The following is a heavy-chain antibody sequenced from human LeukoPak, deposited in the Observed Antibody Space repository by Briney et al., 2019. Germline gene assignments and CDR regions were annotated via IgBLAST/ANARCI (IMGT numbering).Heavy chain of an antibody. Sequence: NPGGSLRLSCAASGFTFSSYWMSWVRQAPGKGLEWVANINQGGSDKYYVDSVKGRFTISRDNANNLLYLQMNSLRGEDTAVYYCTRDRSRAEDDWGQGTLVTVSS. CDR2: INQGGSDK. D-gene: IGHD1-14*01. CDR1: GFTFSSYW. V-gene: IGHV3-7*01. CDR3: TRDRSRAEDD. J-gene: IGHJ4*02.